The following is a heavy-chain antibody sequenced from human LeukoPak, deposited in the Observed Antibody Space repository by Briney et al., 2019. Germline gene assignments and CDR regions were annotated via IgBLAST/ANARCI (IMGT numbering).Heavy chain of an antibody. V-gene: IGHV3-23*01. CDR1: GFTFSRHG. CDR3: AKQKILSYYYYYMDV. Sequence: PGGTLRLSCAASGFTFSRHGINWVRQAPGEGLEWVSGISPSGDITYYADSVKGRFTISRDNSKNTLYLQMNSLRAEDTAVYYCAKQKILSYYYYYMDVWGKGTTVTISS. J-gene: IGHJ6*03. D-gene: IGHD2-15*01. CDR2: ISPSGDIT.